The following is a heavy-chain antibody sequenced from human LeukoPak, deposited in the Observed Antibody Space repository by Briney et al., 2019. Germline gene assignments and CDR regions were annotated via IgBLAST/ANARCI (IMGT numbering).Heavy chain of an antibody. J-gene: IGHJ4*02. CDR2: ISGSGGST. CDR1: GFTFSSYA. Sequence: GSLRLSCAASGFTFSSYAMSWVRQAPGKGLEWVSAISGSGGSTYYADSVKGRFTISRDNSKNTLYLQMNGLRAEDTAVYYCAKENNWNDGRFNYFDYWGQGTLVTVSS. V-gene: IGHV3-23*01. D-gene: IGHD1-20*01. CDR3: AKENNWNDGRFNYFDY.